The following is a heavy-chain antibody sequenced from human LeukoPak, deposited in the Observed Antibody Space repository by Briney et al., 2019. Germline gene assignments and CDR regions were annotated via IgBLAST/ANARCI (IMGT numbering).Heavy chain of an antibody. D-gene: IGHD3-3*01. V-gene: IGHV1-18*01. CDR3: ARDHYDFWSGYYIRYYYYGMDV. CDR2: ISAYNGNT. J-gene: IGHJ6*02. CDR1: GYTFTSYG. Sequence: ASVTVSCTASGYTFTSYGISWVRQAPGQGLEWMGWISAYNGNTNYAQKLQGRVTMTTDTSTSTVYMELSSLRSEDTAVYYCARDHYDFWSGYYIRYYYYGMDVWGQGTTVTVSS.